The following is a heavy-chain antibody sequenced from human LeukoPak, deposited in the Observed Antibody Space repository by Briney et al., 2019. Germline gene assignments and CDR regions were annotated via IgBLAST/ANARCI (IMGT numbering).Heavy chain of an antibody. Sequence: SETLSLTCAVYGGSFSGYYWNWIRQPPGKGLEWIGEINHSGSTNYISSLKSRVTISIDTSKNQFSLKMSSATAADTAVYYCARGLMGAGSSGAFDIWGQGTLVTVSS. CDR1: GGSFSGYY. D-gene: IGHD1-26*01. CDR3: ARGLMGAGSSGAFDI. V-gene: IGHV4-34*01. CDR2: INHSGST. J-gene: IGHJ3*02.